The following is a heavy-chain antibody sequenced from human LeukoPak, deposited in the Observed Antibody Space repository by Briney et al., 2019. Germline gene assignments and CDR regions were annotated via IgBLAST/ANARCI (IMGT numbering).Heavy chain of an antibody. D-gene: IGHD4-17*01. Sequence: PSETLSLTCTVSGYSISSGYFWGWIRQPPGKGLEWIGTISHGGSTYYNPSLKGRVTISVDTPKNQFSLNLSSVTAADTAVFYCARATVTTEGDYFDYWGQGTLVTVSS. CDR3: ARATVTTEGDYFDY. CDR1: GYSISSGYF. V-gene: IGHV4-38-2*02. CDR2: ISHGGST. J-gene: IGHJ4*02.